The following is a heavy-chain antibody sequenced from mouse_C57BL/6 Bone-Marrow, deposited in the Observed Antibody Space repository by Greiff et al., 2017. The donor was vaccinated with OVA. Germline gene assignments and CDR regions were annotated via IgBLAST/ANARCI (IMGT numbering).Heavy chain of an antibody. J-gene: IGHJ3*01. CDR1: GFTFSDYY. CDR3: ARGDYGNWFAY. Sequence: EVHLVESEGGLVQPGSSMKLSCTASGFTFSDYYMAWVRQVPEKGLEWVANINYDGSSTYYLDSLKSRFIISRDNAKNILYLQMSSLKSEDTATYYCARGDYGNWFAYWGQGTLVTVSA. CDR2: INYDGSST. D-gene: IGHD1-1*01. V-gene: IGHV5-16*01.